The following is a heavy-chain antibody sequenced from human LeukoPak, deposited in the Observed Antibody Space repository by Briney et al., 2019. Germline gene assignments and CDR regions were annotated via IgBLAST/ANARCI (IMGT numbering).Heavy chain of an antibody. D-gene: IGHD3-9*01. V-gene: IGHV4-59*01. CDR3: AKTDQFDWLPYYFDY. J-gene: IGHJ4*02. CDR2: IYYSGST. Sequence: SETLSLTCTVSGGSISSYYWSWIRQPPGKGLEWIGYIYYSGSTNYNPSLKSRVTISVDTSKNQFSLKLSSVTAADTAVYYCAKTDQFDWLPYYFDYWGQGTLVTVSS. CDR1: GGSISSYY.